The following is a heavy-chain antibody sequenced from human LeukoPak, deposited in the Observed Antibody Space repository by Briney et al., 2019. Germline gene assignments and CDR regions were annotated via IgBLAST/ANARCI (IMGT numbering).Heavy chain of an antibody. J-gene: IGHJ4*02. CDR1: GYTFTSYA. Sequence: ASVKVSCKASGYTFTSYAMHWVRQAPGQRLEWMGWINAGNGNTKYSQKFQGRVTITRDTSASTAYMELCSLRSEDTAVYYCARVSSSDFWSGYRDYWGQGTLVTVSS. CDR2: INAGNGNT. CDR3: ARVSSSDFWSGYRDY. D-gene: IGHD3-3*01. V-gene: IGHV1-3*01.